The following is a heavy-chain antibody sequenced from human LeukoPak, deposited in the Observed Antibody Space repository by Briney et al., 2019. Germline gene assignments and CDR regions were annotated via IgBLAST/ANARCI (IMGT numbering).Heavy chain of an antibody. J-gene: IGHJ4*02. V-gene: IGHV4-4*07. Sequence: SETLSLTCTVSGGSISSHYWSWIRQPAGKGLEWIGRIYTGGSTNYNPSLKSRVTMSVDTSKKQISLKLTSVIAADTAVYYCAREAGSLRLDYWGQGTLVTVSS. CDR2: IYTGGST. D-gene: IGHD6-13*01. CDR1: GGSISSHY. CDR3: AREAGSLRLDY.